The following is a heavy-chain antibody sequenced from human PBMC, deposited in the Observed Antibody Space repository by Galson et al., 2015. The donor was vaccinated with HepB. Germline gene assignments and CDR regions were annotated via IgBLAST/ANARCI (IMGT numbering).Heavy chain of an antibody. D-gene: IGHD2-15*01. CDR1: GFTVSSNY. CDR3: ARCPTEAATWGDYYYYGMDV. Sequence: SLRLSCAASGFTVSSNYMSWVRQAPGKGLEWVSVIYSGGSTYYADSVKGRFTISRDNSKNTLYLQMNSLRAEDTAVYYCARCPTEAATWGDYYYYGMDVWGPGTPVTVSS. J-gene: IGHJ6*02. CDR2: IYSGGST. V-gene: IGHV3-66*02.